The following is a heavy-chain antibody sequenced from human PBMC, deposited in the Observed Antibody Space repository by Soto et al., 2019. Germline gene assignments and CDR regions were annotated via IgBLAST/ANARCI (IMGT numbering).Heavy chain of an antibody. J-gene: IGHJ6*02. V-gene: IGHV3-21*01. Sequence: GGSLRLSCAASGFTFSSYSMNWVRQAPGKGLEWVSSISSSSSYIYYADSVKGLFTISRDNAKNSLYLQMIILRAEDTAVYYCARDLVAFPDVMVRGRNYYYYYGMDVWGQGTTVTVSS. CDR1: GFTFSSYS. CDR3: ARDLVAFPDVMVRGRNYYYYYGMDV. CDR2: ISSSSSYI. D-gene: IGHD3-10*01.